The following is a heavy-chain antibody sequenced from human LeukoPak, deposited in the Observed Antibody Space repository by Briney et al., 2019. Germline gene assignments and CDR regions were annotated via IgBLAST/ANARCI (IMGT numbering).Heavy chain of an antibody. CDR3: AKGYYGSGSYSEYFQY. J-gene: IGHJ1*01. D-gene: IGHD3-10*01. CDR1: GFTFSTYG. CDR2: ISYDGNNK. V-gene: IGHV3-30*18. Sequence: GGSLRLSCAASGFTFSTYGIHWVRQAPGKGLEWVAVISYDGNNKYYADSVKGRFTISRDNSKNALFLQMNSLRGEDTAVYYCAKGYYGSGSYSEYFQYWGQGTLVTVSS.